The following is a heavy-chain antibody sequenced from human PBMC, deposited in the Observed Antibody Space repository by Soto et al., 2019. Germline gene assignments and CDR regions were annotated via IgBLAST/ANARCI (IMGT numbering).Heavy chain of an antibody. CDR3: ARANPGYCSGGSCYNYYGMDV. J-gene: IGHJ6*02. CDR2: IIPIFGTA. Sequence: ASVKVSCKASGGTFSSYAISWVRQAPGQGLEWMGGIIPIFGTANYAQKFQGRVTITADESTSTAYMELSSLRSEDTAVYYCARANPGYCSGGSCYNYYGMDVWGQGTTVP. V-gene: IGHV1-69*13. D-gene: IGHD2-15*01. CDR1: GGTFSSYA.